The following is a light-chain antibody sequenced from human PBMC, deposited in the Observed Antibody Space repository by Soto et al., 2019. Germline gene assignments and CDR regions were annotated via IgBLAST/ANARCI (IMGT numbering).Light chain of an antibody. CDR1: SSDVGGYNY. J-gene: IGLJ2*01. Sequence: QSVLTQPAPVSGSPGQSITISCTGTSSDVGGYNYGSWYQQHPGKAPKLMIYEVSNRPSGVSNRFSGSKSGNTASLTISGLQAEDEADYYCSSYTSSSTRVFGGGTKLTVL. V-gene: IGLV2-14*01. CDR3: SSYTSSSTRV. CDR2: EVS.